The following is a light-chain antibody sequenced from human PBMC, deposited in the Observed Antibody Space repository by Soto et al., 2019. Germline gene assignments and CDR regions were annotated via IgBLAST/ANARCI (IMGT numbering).Light chain of an antibody. CDR3: QQSSNWPPVT. CDR2: GAS. CDR1: QSVSSN. V-gene: IGKV3D-20*02. Sequence: EIVLTQSPVTLSLSPGEIATLSCSASQSVSSNYVAWYQQEPGQAPRLLIYGASTRATGIPARFSGSGSGTDCTLTISSLQSEDFAVYYCQQSSNWPPVTFGQGTRLEIK. J-gene: IGKJ5*01.